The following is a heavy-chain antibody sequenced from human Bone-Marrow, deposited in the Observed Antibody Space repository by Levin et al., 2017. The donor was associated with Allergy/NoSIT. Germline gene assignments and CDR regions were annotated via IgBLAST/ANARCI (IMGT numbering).Heavy chain of an antibody. J-gene: IGHJ4*02. CDR2: IHPGDSDT. CDR3: ARSQTMVNFDY. V-gene: IGHV5-51*01. Sequence: RGESLKISCKGSGYSFTNYWIGWVRQMPGKGLEWMGIIHPGDSDTRYNSSFQGQVTISADKSISTAYLQWSSLKASDTAMYYCARSQTMVNFDYWGQGTLVTVSS. CDR1: GYSFTNYW. D-gene: IGHD3-10*01.